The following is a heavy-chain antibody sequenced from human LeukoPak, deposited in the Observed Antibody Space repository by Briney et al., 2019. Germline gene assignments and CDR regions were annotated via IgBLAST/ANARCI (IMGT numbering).Heavy chain of an antibody. Sequence: GGSLRLSCAASGFIFSSNYMTWVRQAPGKGLEWLSVIFSGGSTYYADSVKGRVTISRDNSKNTLYLQMNNLRGEDTAVYYCARVGPTRSDFDYWGQGTLVTVSS. D-gene: IGHD1-26*01. J-gene: IGHJ4*02. CDR3: ARVGPTRSDFDY. CDR2: IFSGGST. CDR1: GFIFSSNY. V-gene: IGHV3-53*01.